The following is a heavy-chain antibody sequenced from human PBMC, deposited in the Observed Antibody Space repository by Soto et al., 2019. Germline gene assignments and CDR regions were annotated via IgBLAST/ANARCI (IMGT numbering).Heavy chain of an antibody. V-gene: IGHV3-23*01. CDR2: ISGSGGRT. D-gene: IGHD2-21*01. CDR1: GFTFSNYG. CDR3: AKEMIASTFAEFFDY. Sequence: EVQLLESGGGLIQPGGSLRLSCEASGFTFSNYGMTWVRLAPGKGLEWVSTISGSGGRTFYADPVKGRFTISRDNSKNTLYLQMNSLRAEDTAVYYCAKEMIASTFAEFFDYWGQGTLVTVSS. J-gene: IGHJ4*02.